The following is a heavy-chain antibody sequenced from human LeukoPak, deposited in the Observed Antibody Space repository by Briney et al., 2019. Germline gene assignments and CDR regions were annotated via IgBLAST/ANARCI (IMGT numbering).Heavy chain of an antibody. Sequence: SQTLSLTCTVSGGSISSGAYYWSWIRQPAGKGLEWIGRIYTSGSTNYTPSLKSRITISVDTSKNQFSPKLSSVTAADTAVYYCARACGGNSWLTQGWFDPWGQGTLVTVSS. CDR1: GGSISSGAYY. D-gene: IGHD6-13*01. CDR3: ARACGGNSWLTQGWFDP. V-gene: IGHV4-61*02. J-gene: IGHJ5*02. CDR2: IYTSGST.